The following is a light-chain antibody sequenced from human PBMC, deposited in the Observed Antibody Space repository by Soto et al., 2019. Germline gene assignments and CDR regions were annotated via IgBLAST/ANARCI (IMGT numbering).Light chain of an antibody. Sequence: QAVVTQEPSLTVSPGGTVTLTCASSTGAVTRGNYPNWFQQKPGQAPRALIYSTNNRHSWTPARFSGSLLGGKGVLTLSGVQPEDEAGYYCLLYYGGAYVFGTGTKVTVL. J-gene: IGLJ1*01. V-gene: IGLV7-43*01. CDR1: TGAVTRGNY. CDR3: LLYYGGAYV. CDR2: STN.